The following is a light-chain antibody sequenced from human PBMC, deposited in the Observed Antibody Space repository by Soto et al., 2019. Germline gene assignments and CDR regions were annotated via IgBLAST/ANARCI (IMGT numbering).Light chain of an antibody. Sequence: QSVLTQPASVSGSPGQSITISCTGTSSDVGGYKSVSWYQQHPGKAPKLIIYAVSYRPSGVSNRFSGSKSANTASLTISGLQAGDEADYYCSSYTSSSTLVFGGGTQLTVL. V-gene: IGLV2-14*01. CDR3: SSYTSSSTLV. J-gene: IGLJ3*02. CDR1: SSDVGGYKS. CDR2: AVS.